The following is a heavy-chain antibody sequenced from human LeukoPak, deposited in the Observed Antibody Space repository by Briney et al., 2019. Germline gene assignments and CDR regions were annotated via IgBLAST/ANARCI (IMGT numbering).Heavy chain of an antibody. Sequence: ASVKVSCKASGYTFTSYGISWVRQAPGQGLEWMGWISAYNGNTNYAQKLQGRVTMTTDTSTSTAYMELRSLRSDDTAVYYCARDSTVIRMTTVVTNRFDPWGQGTLVTVSS. CDR1: GYTFTSYG. D-gene: IGHD4-23*01. CDR3: ARDSTVIRMTTVVTNRFDP. J-gene: IGHJ5*02. CDR2: ISAYNGNT. V-gene: IGHV1-18*01.